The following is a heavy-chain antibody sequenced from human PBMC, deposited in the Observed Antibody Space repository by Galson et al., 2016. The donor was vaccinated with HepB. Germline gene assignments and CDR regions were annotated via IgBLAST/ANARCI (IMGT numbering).Heavy chain of an antibody. CDR1: GGTLSTHA. Sequence: SVKVSCKASGGTLSTHAISWVRQATGQGLEWVGGINPKYGNTDHAQKFQGRVTITTDESTNTAYMGLTSLTSEDTAVYYWAGDSQGDVDHYDDWGGHQVGWFDPWGQGTLVTVSS. D-gene: IGHD3-3*01. J-gene: IGHJ5*02. CDR3: AGDSQGDVDHYDDWGGHQVGWFDP. CDR2: INPKYGNT. V-gene: IGHV1-69*05.